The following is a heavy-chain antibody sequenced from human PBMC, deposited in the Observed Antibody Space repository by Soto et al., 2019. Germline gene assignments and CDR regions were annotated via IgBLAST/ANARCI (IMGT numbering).Heavy chain of an antibody. Sequence: QVQLVQSGAEGKKPGSSVKVSCKASGGTFSNSAISWVRQAPGQGLEWMGGSIPMFGTANYAQKFQGRVTIIADGSTSTAYMEVTSLRYEDTAVYYCARAPILVGVTPYENYFDSLGQGTLVTVSS. J-gene: IGHJ4*02. CDR2: SIPMFGTA. V-gene: IGHV1-69*01. D-gene: IGHD3-3*01. CDR1: GGTFSNSA. CDR3: ARAPILVGVTPYENYFDS.